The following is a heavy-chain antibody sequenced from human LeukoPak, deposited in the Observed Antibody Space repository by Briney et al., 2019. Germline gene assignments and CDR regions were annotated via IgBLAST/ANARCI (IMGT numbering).Heavy chain of an antibody. V-gene: IGHV3-21*01. CDR3: ARGKEPVAGSLSHFDY. J-gene: IGHJ4*02. CDR2: ISSRSSYI. CDR1: GFTFSSYS. Sequence: GGSLRLSCAASGFTFSSYSMNWVRQAPGKGLEWVSSISSRSSYIDYADSLKGRFTISRDNAKNSLYLQLNSLRAEDTAVYYCARGKEPVAGSLSHFDYWGQGTLVTVSS. D-gene: IGHD6-19*01.